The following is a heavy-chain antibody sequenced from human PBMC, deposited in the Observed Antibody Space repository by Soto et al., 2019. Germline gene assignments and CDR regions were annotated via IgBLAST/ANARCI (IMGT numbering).Heavy chain of an antibody. J-gene: IGHJ4*02. CDR3: ARGTYRSKTDFDY. V-gene: IGHV3-11*01. CDR1: GFTFSDYY. CDR2: ISSSSGTI. Sequence: VDLVESGGALVQPGGSLRLSCAGSGFTFSDYYMTWIRQAPGSGLEWVSYISSSSGTISYANSVKGRFTISRDNAQNSLYLQMTSLRAEDTAVYYCARGTYRSKTDFDYWGQGTLVTVSS. D-gene: IGHD6-13*01.